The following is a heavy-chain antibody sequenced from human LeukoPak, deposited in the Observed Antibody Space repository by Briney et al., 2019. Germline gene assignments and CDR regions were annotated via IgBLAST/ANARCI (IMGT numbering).Heavy chain of an antibody. CDR2: IYTSGST. D-gene: IGHD3-3*01. Sequence: SETLSLTCTVSGGSISSYYWSWIRQPAGKGLEWIGRIYTSGSTNYNPSLKSRVTMSVDTSKNQFSLKLSSVTAADTAVYYCAREQITIWALADPGAEDWFDPWGQGTLVTVSS. CDR3: AREQITIWALADPGAEDWFDP. J-gene: IGHJ5*02. CDR1: GGSISSYY. V-gene: IGHV4-4*07.